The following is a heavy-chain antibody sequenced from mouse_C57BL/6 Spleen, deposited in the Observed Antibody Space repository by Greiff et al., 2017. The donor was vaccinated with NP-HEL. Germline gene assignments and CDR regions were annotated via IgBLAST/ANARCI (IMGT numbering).Heavy chain of an antibody. V-gene: IGHV1-47*01. CDR3: ARDHYYGSSPYWYFDV. CDR2: FHPYNDDT. CDR1: GYTFTTYP. J-gene: IGHJ1*03. Sequence: VKLVESGAELVKPGASVKMSCKASGYTFTTYPIEWMKQNHGKSLEWIGNFHPYNDDTKYNEKFKGKATLTVEKSSSTVYLELSRLTSDDSAVYYCARDHYYGSSPYWYFDVWGTGTTVTVSS. D-gene: IGHD1-1*01.